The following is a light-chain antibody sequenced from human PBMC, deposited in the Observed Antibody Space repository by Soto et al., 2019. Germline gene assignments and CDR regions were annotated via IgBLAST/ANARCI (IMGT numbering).Light chain of an antibody. V-gene: IGLV2-14*01. CDR1: SSDVGGYDY. CDR3: ISYSSSSTLV. CDR2: EVS. Sequence: QSALTQPASVSGSPGQSITIACTGTSSDVGGYDYVSWFQQNPRKAPKLIIFEVSNRPSGVSYRFSGSKSGNTASLAISGLEAEDEATYYCISYSSSSTLVFGTGTKVTVL. J-gene: IGLJ1*01.